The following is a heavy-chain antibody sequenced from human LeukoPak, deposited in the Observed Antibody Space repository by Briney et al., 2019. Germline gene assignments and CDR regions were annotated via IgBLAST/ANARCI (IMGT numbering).Heavy chain of an antibody. J-gene: IGHJ4*02. CDR3: ARDDALVATGSFDY. V-gene: IGHV1-18*01. Sequence: ASVTVSFTASGYTFTIYGIKWVRQAPGQGREWMGWISAYNGNTNYAQKLQGRVTMTTDTSTSTAYMELRSLRSDDTAVYYCARDDALVATGSFDYWGQGTLVTVSS. CDR1: GYTFTIYG. D-gene: IGHD5-12*01. CDR2: ISAYNGNT.